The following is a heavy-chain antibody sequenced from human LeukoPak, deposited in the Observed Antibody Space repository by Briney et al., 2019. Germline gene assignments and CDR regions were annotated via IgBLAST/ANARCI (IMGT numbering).Heavy chain of an antibody. J-gene: IGHJ4*02. CDR3: ARDQAGYSGSWYSWTAGGYFDY. CDR2: ISSSGSTI. CDR1: GFTFSSYE. V-gene: IGHV3-48*03. Sequence: GGSLRLSCAASGFTFSSYEMNWVRQAPGKGLEWVSYISSSGSTIYYADSVKGRFTISRDNAKNSLYLQMNSLRAEDTAVYYCARDQAGYSGSWYSWTAGGYFDYWGQGTLVTVSS. D-gene: IGHD6-13*01.